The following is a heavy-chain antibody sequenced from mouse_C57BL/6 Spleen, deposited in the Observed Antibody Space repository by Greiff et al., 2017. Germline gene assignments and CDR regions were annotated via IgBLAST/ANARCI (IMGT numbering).Heavy chain of an antibody. CDR1: GFTFSSYT. CDR2: ISGGGGNT. J-gene: IGHJ4*01. Sequence: EVMLVESGGGLVKPGGSLKLSCAASGFTFSSYTMSWVRQTPEKRLEWVATISGGGGNTYYPDSVKGRFTISRDNAKNTLYLQMSSLRSEDTALYYCARPIYYDYDDAMDDWGQGTSVTVSS. D-gene: IGHD2-4*01. V-gene: IGHV5-9*01. CDR3: ARPIYYDYDDAMDD.